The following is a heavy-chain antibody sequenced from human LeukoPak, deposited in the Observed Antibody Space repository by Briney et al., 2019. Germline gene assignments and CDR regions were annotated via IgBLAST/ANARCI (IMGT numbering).Heavy chain of an antibody. V-gene: IGHV1-2*02. CDR3: ARTRGTHISMAYLDS. Sequence: ASVKVSCKASGCTFTGNFMHWVRQAPGQGPEWMGWINPNNGDTNYAQKFQGRVTMTRVTSITTAYMELSSLRSDDTAVYYCARTRGTHISMAYLDSWGQGTLVTVSS. CDR1: GCTFTGNF. J-gene: IGHJ4*02. D-gene: IGHD2/OR15-2a*01. CDR2: INPNNGDT.